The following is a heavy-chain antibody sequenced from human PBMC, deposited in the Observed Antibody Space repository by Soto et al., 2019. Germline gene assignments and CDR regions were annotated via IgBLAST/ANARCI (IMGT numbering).Heavy chain of an antibody. V-gene: IGHV3-48*01. CDR3: ARSALWSGYYKRGYYYYYMDV. D-gene: IGHD3-3*01. CDR1: GVTFSSYS. CDR2: ISSSSSTI. J-gene: IGHJ6*03. Sequence: GGSLRLSCAASGVTFSSYSMNWVRQAPGKGLEWVSYISSSSSTIYYADSVKGRFTISRDNAKNSLYLQMNSLRAEDTAVYYCARSALWSGYYKRGYYYYYMDVWGKGTTVTVSS.